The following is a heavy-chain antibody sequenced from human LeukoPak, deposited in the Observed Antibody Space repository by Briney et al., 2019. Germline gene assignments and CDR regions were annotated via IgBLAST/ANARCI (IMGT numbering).Heavy chain of an antibody. D-gene: IGHD3-22*01. CDR2: ISSSSSYI. CDR3: AKYLREYGYDSSGRTAHFDY. Sequence: GGSLRLSCAASGFTFSSYSMNWVRQAPGKGLEWVSSISSSSSYIYYADSVKGRFTISRDNSKNTLYLQMNSLRAEDTAVYYCAKYLREYGYDSSGRTAHFDYWGQGTLVTVSS. CDR1: GFTFSSYS. J-gene: IGHJ4*02. V-gene: IGHV3-21*04.